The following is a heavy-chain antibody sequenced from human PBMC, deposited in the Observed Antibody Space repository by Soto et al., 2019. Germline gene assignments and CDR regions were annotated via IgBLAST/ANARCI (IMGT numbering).Heavy chain of an antibody. CDR2: ISSNGDNT. CDR3: ARGYCSGTGCYNGLDV. CDR1: GFTFSSYA. J-gene: IGHJ6*02. D-gene: IGHD2-2*02. Sequence: EVQLVESGGGLAQPGGSLRLSCAASGFTFSSYAMHWVRQAPGKGLEYVSAISSNGDNTYYADFVKGRFTISRDDSKKTLYLQMGSLRAEDMAVYHCARGYCSGTGCYNGLDVWGQGTTVTVSS. V-gene: IGHV3-64*07.